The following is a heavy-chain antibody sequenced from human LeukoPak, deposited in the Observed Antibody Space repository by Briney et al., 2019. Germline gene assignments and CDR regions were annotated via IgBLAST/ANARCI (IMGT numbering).Heavy chain of an antibody. CDR2: ISYDGSNK. D-gene: IGHD1-26*01. V-gene: IGHV3-30*18. J-gene: IGHJ4*02. Sequence: GGSLRLSCAASGFTFSSNGMHWVRQAPGKGLEWVAVISYDGSNKYYADSVKGRFTISRDNSKNTLYLQMNSLRAEDTAVYYCAKLIVGATYFDYWGQGTLVTVSS. CDR1: GFTFSSNG. CDR3: AKLIVGATYFDY.